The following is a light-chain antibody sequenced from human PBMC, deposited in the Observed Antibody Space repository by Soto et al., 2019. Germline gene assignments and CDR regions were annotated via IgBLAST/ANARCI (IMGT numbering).Light chain of an antibody. Sequence: EIELTQTPGTLSLSPGERATLSCRASQSVSSTYLVWYQQKPGQPPRLLIYGASTRATGVPDRFSGSESGTDFTLSISALEPEDVAVYYCQQSGSSPYTFGQGTKLEIK. CDR2: GAS. V-gene: IGKV3-20*01. CDR1: QSVSSTY. CDR3: QQSGSSPYT. J-gene: IGKJ2*01.